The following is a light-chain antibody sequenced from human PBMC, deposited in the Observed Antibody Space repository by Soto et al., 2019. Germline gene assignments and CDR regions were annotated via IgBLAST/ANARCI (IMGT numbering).Light chain of an antibody. CDR3: SSYTSSSTQV. CDR2: EVS. CDR1: SSDVGGYNY. V-gene: IGLV2-14*01. Sequence: QSALTQPASVSGSPGQSITISCTGTSSDVGGYNYVSWYQHHPGKAPKLMIYEVSNRPSGVSSRFSGSKSGNTASLTISGLQAEDEADYYCSSYTSSSTQVFGGGTKRTVL. J-gene: IGLJ2*01.